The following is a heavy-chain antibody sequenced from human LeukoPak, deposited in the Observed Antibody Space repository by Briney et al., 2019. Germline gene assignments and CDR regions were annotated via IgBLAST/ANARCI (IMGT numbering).Heavy chain of an antibody. CDR2: IYHSGST. Sequence: SETLSLTCAVSGGSISSGGYSWSWIRQPPGKGLEWIRYIYHSGSTYYNPSLKSRVTISVDRSKNQFSLKLNSVTAADTAVYYCARGTWLYAFDIWGQGTMVTVSS. CDR1: GGSISSGGYS. CDR3: ARGTWLYAFDI. V-gene: IGHV4-30-2*01. D-gene: IGHD3-22*01. J-gene: IGHJ3*02.